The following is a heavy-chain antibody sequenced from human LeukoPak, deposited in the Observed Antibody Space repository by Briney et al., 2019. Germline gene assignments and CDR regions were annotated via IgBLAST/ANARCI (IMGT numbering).Heavy chain of an antibody. J-gene: IGHJ4*02. CDR2: ISSSSTI. D-gene: IGHD4-17*01. CDR1: GFTFSSYS. CDR3: AREDLDYGDPVD. V-gene: IGHV3-48*04. Sequence: GGSLRLSCAASGFTFSSYSMNWVRQAPGKGLEWVSYISSSSTIYYADSVKGRFTISRDNAKNSLYLQMNSLRAEDTAVYYCAREDLDYGDPVDWGQGTLVTVSS.